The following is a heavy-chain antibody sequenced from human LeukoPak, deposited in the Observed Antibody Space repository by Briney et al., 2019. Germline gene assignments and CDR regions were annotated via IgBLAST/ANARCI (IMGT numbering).Heavy chain of an antibody. CDR1: GFTFSSYV. J-gene: IGHJ3*02. Sequence: GGSLRLSCAPSGFTFSSYVMHWVRQAPGKGPEWVAVICYDGSTKYYADSVKGRFTISRDNSRNTLYLQMNSLRAEDTAVYFCAKDEEGVDAFDIWGQGTMVTVSS. CDR3: AKDEEGVDAFDI. D-gene: IGHD3-10*01. CDR2: ICYDGSTK. V-gene: IGHV3-33*06.